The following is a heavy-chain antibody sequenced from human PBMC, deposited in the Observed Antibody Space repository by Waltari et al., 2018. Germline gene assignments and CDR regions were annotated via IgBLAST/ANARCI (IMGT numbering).Heavy chain of an antibody. CDR3: ARAYYDFWSGPFDY. D-gene: IGHD3-3*01. CDR2: IKQDGSEK. J-gene: IGHJ4*02. Sequence: EVQLVESGGGLVQPGGSLRLSCAASGFTFSSYWMSWVRQAPGKGLEWVANIKQDGSEKYYVDSVKGRFTISRDNAKNSLYLQMNSLRAEDTAVYYCARAYYDFWSGPFDYWGQGTLVTVSS. V-gene: IGHV3-7*01. CDR1: GFTFSSYW.